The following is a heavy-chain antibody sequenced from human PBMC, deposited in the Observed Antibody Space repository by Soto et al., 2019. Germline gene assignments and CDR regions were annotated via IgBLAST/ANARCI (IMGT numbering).Heavy chain of an antibody. CDR2: IIPIFGTA. D-gene: IGHD2-15*01. CDR1: GGTFSSYA. J-gene: IGHJ4*02. V-gene: IGHV1-69*12. Sequence: QVQLVQSGAEVKKPGSSVKVSCKASGGTFSSYAISWVRQAPGQGLEWMGGIIPIFGTANYAQKFQGRVTSPAAEATSTADMELSSLRSEDTAVYYCARARRHCSGGSCYSGFDYWGQGTLVTVSS. CDR3: ARARRHCSGGSCYSGFDY.